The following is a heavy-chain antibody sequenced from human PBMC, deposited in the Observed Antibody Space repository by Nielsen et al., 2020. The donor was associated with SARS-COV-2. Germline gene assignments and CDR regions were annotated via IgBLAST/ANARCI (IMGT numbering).Heavy chain of an antibody. CDR2: INPNSGGT. CDR3: ARGKPWEQLPDDY. J-gene: IGHJ4*02. D-gene: IGHD1-26*01. CDR1: GYTLTDYY. Sequence: ASVKVSCKASGYTLTDYYLYWVRQAPGQGLEWMGRINPNSGGTNYAPKFKGRVTMTRDTSLSTAYMELTRLRSDDTSIYYCARGKPWEQLPDDYWGQGALVTVSS. V-gene: IGHV1-2*06.